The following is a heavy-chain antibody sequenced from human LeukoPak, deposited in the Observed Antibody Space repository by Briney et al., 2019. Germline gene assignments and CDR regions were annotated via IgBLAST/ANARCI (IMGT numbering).Heavy chain of an antibody. Sequence: PSETLSLTCTVSGYSISSSYYWGWIRQPPGKGLEWIGSLYHSGSTYYNPSLKSRVTISVDTSKNQFSLKLSSVTAADTALYYCARGPYSSSWYDYWGQGTLVTVSS. CDR2: LYHSGST. CDR1: GYSISSSYY. D-gene: IGHD6-13*01. V-gene: IGHV4-38-2*02. J-gene: IGHJ4*02. CDR3: ARGPYSSSWYDY.